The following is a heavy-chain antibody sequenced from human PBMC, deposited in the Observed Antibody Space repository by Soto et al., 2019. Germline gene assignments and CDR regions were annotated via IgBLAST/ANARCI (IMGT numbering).Heavy chain of an antibody. J-gene: IGHJ4*02. CDR3: ASTEGVVTAAYFDY. Sequence: SETLSLTCAVSGGSISSGGYSWSWIRQPPGKGLEWIGYIYHSGSTYYNPSLKSRVTISVDRSKNQFSLKLSSVTAADTAVYYCASTEGVVTAAYFDYWGQGTLVTVSS. V-gene: IGHV4-30-2*01. D-gene: IGHD2-21*02. CDR1: GGSISSGGYS. CDR2: IYHSGST.